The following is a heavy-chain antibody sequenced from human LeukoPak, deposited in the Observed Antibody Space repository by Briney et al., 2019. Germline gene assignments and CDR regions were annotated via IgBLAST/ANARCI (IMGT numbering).Heavy chain of an antibody. CDR2: IHPSDSDT. V-gene: IGHV5-51*01. D-gene: IGHD6-19*01. J-gene: IGHJ4*02. CDR3: VAGLTVAIDY. Sequence: GESLKISYKASGYRFTGYWIGWVRQMPGKGLQWMGIIHPSDSDTRYSPSFQGRVTISADTSISTAYLQWRSLNASDTAIYYCVAGLTVAIDYWGQGTLVTVSS. CDR1: GYRFTGYW.